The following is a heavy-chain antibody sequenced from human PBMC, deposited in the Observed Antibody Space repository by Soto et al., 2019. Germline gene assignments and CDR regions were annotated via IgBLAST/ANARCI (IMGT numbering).Heavy chain of an antibody. CDR2: ISGDGFYA. Sequence: PGGSLRLSCADSGSTFNNFAMAWVRQAPGKGLEWVSAISGDGFYAYYADSVKGRFTISRDNSKNTLYLQMNSLRVDDTAVYYCARRPHFFDYWGPGTLVTVLL. CDR1: GSTFNNFA. V-gene: IGHV3-23*01. CDR3: ARRPHFFDY. J-gene: IGHJ4*02. D-gene: IGHD3-3*02.